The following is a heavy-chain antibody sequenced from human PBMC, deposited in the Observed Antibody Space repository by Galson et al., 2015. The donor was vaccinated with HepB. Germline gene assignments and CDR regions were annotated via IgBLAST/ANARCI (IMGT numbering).Heavy chain of an antibody. CDR1: GYTFTSYY. J-gene: IGHJ5*02. Sequence: SVKVSCKASGYTFTSYYMHWVRQAPGQGLEWMGIINPSGGSTSYAQKFQGRVTMTRDTSTSTVYMELSSLRSEDTAVYYCARTHAGSITIFGVVTPPSGWFDPWGQETLVTVSS. CDR3: ARTHAGSITIFGVVTPPSGWFDP. D-gene: IGHD3-3*01. V-gene: IGHV1-46*01. CDR2: INPSGGST.